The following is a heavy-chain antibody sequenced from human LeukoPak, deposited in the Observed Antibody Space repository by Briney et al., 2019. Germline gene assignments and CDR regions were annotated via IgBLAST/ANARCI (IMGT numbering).Heavy chain of an antibody. Sequence: GGSLRLSCAASGFTFSSYGMHWVRQVPGKGLEWVAFIRYDGSNKYYADSVKGRFTISRDNSKNTLYLQMNSLRAEDTAVYYCAKDYSKTSYYGSGTYYRPNWFDPWGQGTLVTVSS. J-gene: IGHJ5*02. CDR2: IRYDGSNK. CDR1: GFTFSSYG. D-gene: IGHD3-10*01. CDR3: AKDYSKTSYYGSGTYYRPNWFDP. V-gene: IGHV3-30*02.